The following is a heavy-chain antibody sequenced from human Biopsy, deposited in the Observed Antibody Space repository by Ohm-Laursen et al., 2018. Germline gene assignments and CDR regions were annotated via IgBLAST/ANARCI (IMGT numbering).Heavy chain of an antibody. J-gene: IGHJ5*02. Sequence: GASVKVSCKTSGYFFNIYHLHWLRQAPGQSFEWMGIINPGGGDTRYADKFLGRVTMTRDMSTNTVYMELARLSPDDTAMYFCARNGTGGSNWLDPRGQGTLITVSS. V-gene: IGHV1-46*02. CDR3: ARNGTGGSNWLDP. CDR2: INPGGGDT. D-gene: IGHD1-1*01. CDR1: GYFFNIYH.